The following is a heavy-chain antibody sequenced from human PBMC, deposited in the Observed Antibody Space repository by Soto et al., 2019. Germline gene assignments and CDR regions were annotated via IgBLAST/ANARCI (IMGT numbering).Heavy chain of an antibody. Sequence: EVHLVESGGGFVQPGGTLSLSGAASGFTVSTYYMNWVRQAPGEGLEWVSVVYSGGTTYYADSVRGRFTISRDNSKSTLVPQINSLTVEDRAVYYCARGRSPSSDFDPWGQGTLVTVPS. D-gene: IGHD2-21*02. V-gene: IGHV3-66*01. J-gene: IGHJ5*02. CDR1: GFTVSTYY. CDR3: ARGRSPSSDFDP. CDR2: VYSGGTT.